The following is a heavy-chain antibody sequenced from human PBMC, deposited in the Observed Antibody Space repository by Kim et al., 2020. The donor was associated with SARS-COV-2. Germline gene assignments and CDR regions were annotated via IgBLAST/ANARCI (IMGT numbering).Heavy chain of an antibody. J-gene: IGHJ4*02. Sequence: NYAQKFQGRVTITADESTSTAYMELSSLRSEDTAVYYCARDGGPWGYFDYWGQGTLVTVSS. D-gene: IGHD3-16*01. CDR3: ARDGGPWGYFDY. V-gene: IGHV1-69*01.